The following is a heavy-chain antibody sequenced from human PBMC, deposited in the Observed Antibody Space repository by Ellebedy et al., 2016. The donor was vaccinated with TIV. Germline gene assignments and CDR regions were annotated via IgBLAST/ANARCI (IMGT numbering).Heavy chain of an antibody. CDR3: ARAIYGASYL. J-gene: IGHJ2*01. V-gene: IGHV3-7*01. CDR2: INEDGTKK. CDR1: GFTLNNYW. Sequence: GGSLRLSCTASGFTLNNYWMTWVRQAPGTGLEWVANINEDGTKKHYVDSVRGRFTISRDYAGNSLFLQMNSLGAEDTAVDYCARAIYGASYLWGRGTLVTVSS. D-gene: IGHD4-17*01.